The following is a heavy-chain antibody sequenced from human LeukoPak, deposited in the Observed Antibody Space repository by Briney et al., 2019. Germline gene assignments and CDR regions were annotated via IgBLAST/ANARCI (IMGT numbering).Heavy chain of an antibody. CDR3: ARYIVSYPHDAFDI. Sequence: PSETLSLTCTVSNYYVSSGFHWGWIRQSPKQGLEWIGSISYSGTTYYSPSLRSRVTISVDTSKKQFSLKLSSVTAADTAFYYCARYIVSYPHDAFDIWGQGTMVTVSS. J-gene: IGHJ3*02. D-gene: IGHD1-26*01. CDR2: ISYSGTT. CDR1: NYYVSSGFH. V-gene: IGHV4-38-2*02.